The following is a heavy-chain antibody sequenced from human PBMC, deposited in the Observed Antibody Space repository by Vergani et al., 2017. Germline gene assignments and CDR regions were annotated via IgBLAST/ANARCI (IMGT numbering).Heavy chain of an antibody. CDR3: ARISLLDILTGYLAGLESIYAFDI. CDR2: IYYSGST. D-gene: IGHD3-9*01. Sequence: QVQLQESGPGLVKPSQTLSLTCTVSGGSISSGGYYWSWIRQHPGKGLEWIGYIYYSGSTYYNPSLKSRVTISVDTSKNQFSLKLSSVTAADTAVYYCARISLLDILTGYLAGLESIYAFDIWGQGTMVTVSS. V-gene: IGHV4-31*03. J-gene: IGHJ3*02. CDR1: GGSISSGGYY.